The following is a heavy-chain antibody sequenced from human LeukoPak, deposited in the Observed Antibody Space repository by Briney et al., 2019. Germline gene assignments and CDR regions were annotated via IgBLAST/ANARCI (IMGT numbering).Heavy chain of an antibody. V-gene: IGHV4-34*01. Sequence: AETLSLTCAVYGVPFNGYYWNWIRQSPGRGLEWIGEINHSGSTNYNPSLKSRVTISVDTSKNQVSLKLSSVTAADTTVYYCARGCGSGWSTLFDYGGQGTLVTVSS. CDR2: INHSGST. CDR1: GVPFNGYY. J-gene: IGHJ4*02. D-gene: IGHD6-19*01. CDR3: ARGCGSGWSTLFDY.